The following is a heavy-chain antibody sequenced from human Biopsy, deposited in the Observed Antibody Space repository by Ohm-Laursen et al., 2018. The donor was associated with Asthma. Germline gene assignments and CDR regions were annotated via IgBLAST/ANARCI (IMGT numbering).Heavy chain of an antibody. J-gene: IGHJ4*02. CDR1: GFAVSSDY. D-gene: IGHD3-22*01. V-gene: IGHV3-53*01. Sequence: SLRLSCAASGFAVSSDYMFWVRQAPGKGLEWVSVIYSGGTSHTADSVRGRFTISRDYSKDTLYLQMPSLRAEDTAVYYCARGDSSNWSHYYFDYWGQGTLVTVSS. CDR3: ARGDSSNWSHYYFDY. CDR2: IYSGGTS.